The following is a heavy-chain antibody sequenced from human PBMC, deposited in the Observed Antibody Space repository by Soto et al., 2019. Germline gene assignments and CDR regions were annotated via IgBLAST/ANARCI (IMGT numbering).Heavy chain of an antibody. Sequence: QLQLQESGSGLVKPSQTLSLTCAVSGGSISSGGYSWSWLRPPPGKGLEWIGYIYHSGSTYYNPSLKSRVTRSVDRAQNQFSLKLSSVNSADTAVYYCARGQVLAAQHWGQGTLVTVSS. CDR1: GGSISSGGYS. D-gene: IGHD2-15*01. CDR2: IYHSGST. J-gene: IGHJ4*02. V-gene: IGHV4-30-2*01. CDR3: ARGQVLAAQH.